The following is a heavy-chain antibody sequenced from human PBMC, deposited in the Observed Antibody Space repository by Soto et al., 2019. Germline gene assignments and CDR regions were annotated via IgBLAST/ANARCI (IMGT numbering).Heavy chain of an antibody. D-gene: IGHD6-13*01. CDR2: IYPKSGGT. CDR1: GYTFIGHY. V-gene: IGHV1-2*02. CDR3: ASGDSWQSDFDY. Sequence: GSSVKVSCKASGYTFIGHYMHWVRQAPGQGLEWVGWIYPKSGGTNYAQKFQGRVTMTRDTSISTGYMELSRLRSDDAAVYYCASGDSWQSDFDYWCQGTMVSDSS. J-gene: IGHJ4*01.